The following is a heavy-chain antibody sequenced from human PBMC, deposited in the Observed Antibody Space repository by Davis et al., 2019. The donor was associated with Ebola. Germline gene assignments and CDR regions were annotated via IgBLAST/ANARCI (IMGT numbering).Heavy chain of an antibody. Sequence: MPSETLSLTCAVYGGSFSGYYWSWIRQPPGKGLEWIGEINHSGSTNYNPSLKSRVTISVDTSKNQFSLKLSSVTAADTAVYYCARTRVGGWGHYYHYYGMDVWGQGTTVTVSS. CDR3: ARTRVGGWGHYYHYYGMDV. CDR1: GGSFSGYY. D-gene: IGHD3-16*01. CDR2: INHSGST. J-gene: IGHJ6*02. V-gene: IGHV4-34*01.